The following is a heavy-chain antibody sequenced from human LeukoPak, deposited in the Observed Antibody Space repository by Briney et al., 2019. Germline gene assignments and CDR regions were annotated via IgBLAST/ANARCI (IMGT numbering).Heavy chain of an antibody. CDR2: INHSGST. V-gene: IGHV4-34*01. Sequence: SETLSLTRAVYGGSFSGYYWSWIRQPPGKGLEWIGEINHSGSTNYNPSLKSRVTISVDTSKNQFSLKLSSVTAADTAVYYCAGQPLHCSSTSCYPRAMDYWGQGTLVTVSS. D-gene: IGHD2-2*01. J-gene: IGHJ4*02. CDR3: AGQPLHCSSTSCYPRAMDY. CDR1: GGSFSGYY.